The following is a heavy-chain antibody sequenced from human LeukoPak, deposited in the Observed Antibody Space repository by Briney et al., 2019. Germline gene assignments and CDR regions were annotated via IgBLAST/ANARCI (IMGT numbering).Heavy chain of an antibody. D-gene: IGHD5-12*01. J-gene: IGHJ5*02. CDR1: GFTFSSYG. V-gene: IGHV3-30*02. CDR2: IRYDGSNK. CDR3: AREYSSYRIKYNWFDP. Sequence: GGSLRLSCAASGFTFSSYGMHWVRQAPGKGLEWVAFIRYDGSNKYYADSVKGRFTISRDNSKNTLYLQMNSLRAEDTAVYYCAREYSSYRIKYNWFDPWGQGTLVTVSS.